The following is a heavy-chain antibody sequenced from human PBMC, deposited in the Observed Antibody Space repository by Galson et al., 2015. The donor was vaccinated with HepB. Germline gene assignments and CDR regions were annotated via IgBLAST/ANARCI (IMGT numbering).Heavy chain of an antibody. CDR2: IKSNTDGGTT. CDR1: GFTFSNAW. CDR3: TTERVLAVAGPFDY. V-gene: IGHV3-15*01. D-gene: IGHD6-19*01. J-gene: IGHJ4*02. Sequence: SLRLSCAASGFTFSNAWMSWVRQAPGKGLEWVGRIKSNTDGGTTDYAAPVKGRFTISSDDSKNTLYLQMNSLKTEDTAVYYCTTERVLAVAGPFDYWGQGTLVTVSS.